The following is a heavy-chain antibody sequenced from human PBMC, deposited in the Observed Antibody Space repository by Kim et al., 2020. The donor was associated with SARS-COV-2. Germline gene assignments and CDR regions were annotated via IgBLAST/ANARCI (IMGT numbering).Heavy chain of an antibody. D-gene: IGHD2-15*01. CDR2: IRSKAYGGTT. V-gene: IGHV3-49*03. J-gene: IGHJ4*02. Sequence: GGSLRLSCTASGFTFGDYAMSWFRQAPGKGLEWVGFIRSKAYGGTTEYAASVKGRFTISRDDSKSIAYLQMNSLKTEDTAVYYCTRGGRDIVVVVAAIHWGQGTLVTVSS. CDR1: GFTFGDYA. CDR3: TRGGRDIVVVVAAIH.